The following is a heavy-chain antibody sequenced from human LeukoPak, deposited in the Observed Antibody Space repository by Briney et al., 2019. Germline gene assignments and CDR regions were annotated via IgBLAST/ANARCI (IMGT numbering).Heavy chain of an antibody. CDR3: ATQPAYYDFWSGYYTGLGY. CDR1: GGSFSGYY. CDR2: IYYSGST. Sequence: KPSETLSLTCAVYGGSFSGYYWSWIRQPPGKGLEWIGSIYYSGSTYYNPSLKSRVTISVDTSKNQFSLKLSSVTAADTAVYYCATQPAYYDFWSGYYTGLGYWGQGTLVTVSS. D-gene: IGHD3-3*01. V-gene: IGHV4-39*01. J-gene: IGHJ4*02.